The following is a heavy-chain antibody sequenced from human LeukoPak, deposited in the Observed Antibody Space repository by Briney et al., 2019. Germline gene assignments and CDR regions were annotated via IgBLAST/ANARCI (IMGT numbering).Heavy chain of an antibody. CDR3: AREVDGYFYFDY. J-gene: IGHJ4*02. V-gene: IGHV1-69*04. CDR2: IIPILGIA. Sequence: GPSVKVSCKASGGTFSSYTISWVRQAPGQGLEWMGRIIPILGIANYAQKFQGRVTITADKSTSTAYMELSSLRSEDTAVYYCAREVDGYFYFDYWGQGTLVTVSS. CDR1: GGTFSSYT. D-gene: IGHD3-22*01.